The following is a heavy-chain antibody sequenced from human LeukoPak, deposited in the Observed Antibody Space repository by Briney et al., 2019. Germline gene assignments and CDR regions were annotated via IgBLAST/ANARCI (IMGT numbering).Heavy chain of an antibody. CDR1: GFTFSIYW. Sequence: GGSLRLSCAASGFTFSIYWMTWVRQAPGKGLEWVANIKQDGSEKYYVDSVKGRFTISRDNANNSLYLQMNSLRAEDAAVYYCARVTVTTFSPTDYMDVWGKGTTVTISS. V-gene: IGHV3-7*01. D-gene: IGHD4-17*01. CDR2: IKQDGSEK. J-gene: IGHJ6*03. CDR3: ARVTVTTFSPTDYMDV.